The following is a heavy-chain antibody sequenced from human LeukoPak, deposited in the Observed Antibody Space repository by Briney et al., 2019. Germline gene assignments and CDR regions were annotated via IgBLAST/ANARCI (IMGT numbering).Heavy chain of an antibody. CDR2: ISRGGNSK. CDR1: GFTFSDYY. CDR3: ARDQYLDY. J-gene: IGHJ4*02. Sequence: GGSLRLSCAASGFTFSDYYMSWIRQAPGKGLEWVSSISRGGNSKYYADSVKGRFSISRDNAKKSLYLQMNSLTAEDTAVYYCARDQYLDYWGQGTLVTVSS. V-gene: IGHV3-11*01.